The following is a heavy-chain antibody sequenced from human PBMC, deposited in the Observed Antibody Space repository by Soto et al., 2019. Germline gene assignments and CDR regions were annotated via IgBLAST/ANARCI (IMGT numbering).Heavy chain of an antibody. CDR3: ARSPSVVPAAMLRWEDYYYGMDV. J-gene: IGHJ6*02. Sequence: QVQLVQSGAEVKKPGSSVKVSCKASGGTFSSYAISWVRQAPGQGLEWMGGIIPIFGTANYAQKFQGRVTITADESTSTAYMELSSLRSEDTAVYYCARSPSVVPAAMLRWEDYYYGMDVWGQGTTVTVSS. CDR2: IIPIFGTA. V-gene: IGHV1-69*01. CDR1: GGTFSSYA. D-gene: IGHD2-2*01.